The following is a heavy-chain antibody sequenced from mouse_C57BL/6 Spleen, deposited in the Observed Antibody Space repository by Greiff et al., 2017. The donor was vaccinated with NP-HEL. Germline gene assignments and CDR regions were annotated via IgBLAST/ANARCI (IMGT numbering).Heavy chain of an antibody. J-gene: IGHJ1*03. CDR3: ARTGSGFDV. D-gene: IGHD4-1*01. Sequence: EVQGVESGGDLVKPGGSLKLSCAASGFTFSSYGMSWVRQTPDKRLEWVATISSGGSYTYYPDSVKGRFTISRDNAKNTLYLQMSSLKPEDTAMYYCARTGSGFDVWGTGTTVTVSS. CDR2: ISSGGSYT. V-gene: IGHV5-6*01. CDR1: GFTFSSYG.